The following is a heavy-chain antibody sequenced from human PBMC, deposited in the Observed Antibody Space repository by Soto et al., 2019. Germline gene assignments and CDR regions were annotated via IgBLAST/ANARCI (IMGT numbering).Heavy chain of an antibody. J-gene: IGHJ1*01. Sequence: QVQLQQWGAGLLKPSETLSLTCAVYGGSFSGYYWSWIRQPPGKGLEWIGEINHSGSTNYNPSLKMRVTIAVDTSKNQFSLKLSSVTAADTAVYYCAIPKVQQLSRAEYFQHWGQGTLVTVSS. CDR3: AIPKVQQLSRAEYFQH. V-gene: IGHV4-34*01. CDR1: GGSFSGYY. CDR2: INHSGST. D-gene: IGHD6-13*01.